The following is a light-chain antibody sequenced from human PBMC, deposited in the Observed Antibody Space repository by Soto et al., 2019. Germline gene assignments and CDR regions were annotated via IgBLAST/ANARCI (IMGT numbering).Light chain of an antibody. Sequence: QSVLTQPASVSGSPGQSITISCTGTSSDIGGYNYVSWYQQYPGKAPKLMIYDVSNRPSGVSDRFSGSKSGNTASLTISGLQAEDEADYYCSSYTSSSTPYVFGTGTMVTVL. V-gene: IGLV2-14*01. CDR3: SSYTSSSTPYV. CDR2: DVS. CDR1: SSDIGGYNY. J-gene: IGLJ1*01.